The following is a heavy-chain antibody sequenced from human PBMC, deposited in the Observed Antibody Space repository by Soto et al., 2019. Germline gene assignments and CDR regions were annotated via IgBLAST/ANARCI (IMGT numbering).Heavy chain of an antibody. CDR2: IYHSGST. J-gene: IGHJ5*02. CDR1: GGYVSISNW. Sequence: PSETLSLACIFSGGYVSISNWWSWFRQPPGKGLEWIGEIYHSGSTTYNPSLKSRATISVDKSENQFSLRLKSVTAADTAVYYCASVGSDYDNSGYYLPWGQGTLVTVSS. CDR3: ASVGSDYDNSGYYLP. D-gene: IGHD3-22*01. V-gene: IGHV4-4*02.